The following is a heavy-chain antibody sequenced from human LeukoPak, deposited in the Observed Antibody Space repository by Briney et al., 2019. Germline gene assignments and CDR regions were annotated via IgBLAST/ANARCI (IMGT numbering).Heavy chain of an antibody. CDR2: TRNKANSYTT. CDR3: SRALLYDKSTFCNDQ. CDR1: GFTLSDYY. Sequence: GGSLTLSCAASGFTLSDYYMDWVRQAPGKGLEWLGRTRNKANSYTTEYAASVKGRVTISRDASKSSLYLQMNSLKAEDTAMYFLSRALLYDKSTFCNDQWGQGTLVTVSS. D-gene: IGHD2/OR15-2a*01. J-gene: IGHJ4*02. V-gene: IGHV3-72*01.